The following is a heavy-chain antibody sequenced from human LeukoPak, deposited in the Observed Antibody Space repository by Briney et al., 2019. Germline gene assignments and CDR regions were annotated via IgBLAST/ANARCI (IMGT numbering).Heavy chain of an antibody. J-gene: IGHJ4*02. CDR2: IYTSGST. CDR1: GGSISSGSYY. CDR3: ASGLVATPYQTKKKNDY. V-gene: IGHV4-61*02. D-gene: IGHD5-12*01. Sequence: PSQTLSLTCTVSGGSISSGSYYWSWIRQPAGKGLEWIGRIYTSGSTNYNPSLKSRVTISVDTSKNQFSLKLSSVTAADTAVYYCASGLVATPYQTKKKNDYWGQGTLVTVSS.